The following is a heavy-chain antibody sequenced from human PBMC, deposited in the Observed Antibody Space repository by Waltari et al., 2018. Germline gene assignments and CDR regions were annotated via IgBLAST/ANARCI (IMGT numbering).Heavy chain of an antibody. V-gene: IGHV1-18*01. CDR1: GYTFSNYG. J-gene: IGHJ5*02. D-gene: IGHD3-22*01. Sequence: QVQLVQSGAEVRKPGASVKVSCKASGYTFSNYGIAWVRQAPGQGLEWMGWIRGDEGDTKDAREFEGRLTVTTDTSTNTAHIELRSLRSDDTAVYYCARLYDASAYYNTYLDPWGQGALVTVSS. CDR2: IRGDEGDT. CDR3: ARLYDASAYYNTYLDP.